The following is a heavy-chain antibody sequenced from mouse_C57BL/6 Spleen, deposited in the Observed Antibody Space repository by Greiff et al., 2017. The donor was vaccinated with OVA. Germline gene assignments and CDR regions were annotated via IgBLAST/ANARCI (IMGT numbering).Heavy chain of an antibody. J-gene: IGHJ3*01. CDR2: IDPETGGT. CDR3: TRVSVRSWFDY. CDR1: GYTFTDYE. D-gene: IGHD2-14*01. Sequence: QVQLKESGAELVRPGASVTLSCKASGYTFTDYEMHWVKQTPVHGLEWIGAIDPETGGTAYNQKFKVKAILTADKSSSTDYMELRSLTAEDSAVYYCTRVSVRSWFDYWGQGTLVTVSA. V-gene: IGHV1-15*01.